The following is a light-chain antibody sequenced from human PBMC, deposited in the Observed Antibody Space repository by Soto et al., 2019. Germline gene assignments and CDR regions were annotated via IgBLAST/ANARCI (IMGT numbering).Light chain of an antibody. V-gene: IGKV1-12*01. Sequence: DIQMTQSPSSVSASVGDRVTITCRASQDISSWLTWYQQKPGEAPKLLIYAASSLKSGVPSRFSGSGSGTDFTLSITSLQPEDFATYYCQQADSFPLTFGGGTRVEMK. J-gene: IGKJ4*01. CDR3: QQADSFPLT. CDR2: AAS. CDR1: QDISSW.